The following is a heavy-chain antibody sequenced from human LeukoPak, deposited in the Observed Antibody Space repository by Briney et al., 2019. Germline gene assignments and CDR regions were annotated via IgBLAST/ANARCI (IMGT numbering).Heavy chain of an antibody. CDR1: GGSISSSDYS. Sequence: PSETLSLTCTVSGGSISSSDYSWNWIRQHPGKGLEYIRYIYYSGSAYYNPSPKSRVTMSVDTSKNQFSLKLSSVTAADTAVYYCARESIKYCSHSNCSSWGQGTLVTVSS. D-gene: IGHD2-2*01. CDR2: IYYSGSA. CDR3: ARESIKYCSHSNCSS. V-gene: IGHV4-31*03. J-gene: IGHJ4*02.